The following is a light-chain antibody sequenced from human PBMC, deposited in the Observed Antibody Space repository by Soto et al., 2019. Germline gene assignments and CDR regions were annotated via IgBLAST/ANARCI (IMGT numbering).Light chain of an antibody. J-gene: IGKJ2*01. CDR2: GAS. Sequence: EIMLTQSPGTLSLSPGERATLSCRASQSISSTYLAWYQQNPGQAPRLLIYGASSRATGIPDRFSGSGSGTDFTLTISRLEPEELAVYYCHQYGGSPPYTFGQGTKLEIK. CDR1: QSISSTY. V-gene: IGKV3-20*01. CDR3: HQYGGSPPYT.